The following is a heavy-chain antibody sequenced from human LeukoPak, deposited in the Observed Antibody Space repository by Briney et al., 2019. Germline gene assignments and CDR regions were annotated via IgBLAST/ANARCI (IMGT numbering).Heavy chain of an antibody. CDR1: GGSISSYY. Sequence: SETLSLTCTVSGGSISSYYWSWIRQPPGKGLEWIGYIYYSGSTNYNPSLKSRVTISVDTSKNQFSLKLSSVTAADTAVYYCARHKSHIAVAGPNDYWGQGTLVTVSS. V-gene: IGHV4-59*08. D-gene: IGHD6-19*01. CDR2: IYYSGST. CDR3: ARHKSHIAVAGPNDY. J-gene: IGHJ4*02.